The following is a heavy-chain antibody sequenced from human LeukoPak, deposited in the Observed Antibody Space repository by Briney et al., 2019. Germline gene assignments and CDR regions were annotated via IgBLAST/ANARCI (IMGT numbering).Heavy chain of an antibody. CDR1: GYTFTGYY. V-gene: IGHV1-2*02. Sequence: GASVKVSCKASGYTFTGYYMHWVRQAPGQGLEWMGWINPNSGAANYAQKFQGRVTMTRDTSISTAYIELTTLRSDDTALYYCARDSGSFFHDAFDIWGQGTMVTVSS. CDR2: INPNSGAA. J-gene: IGHJ3*02. CDR3: ARDSGSFFHDAFDI. D-gene: IGHD1-26*01.